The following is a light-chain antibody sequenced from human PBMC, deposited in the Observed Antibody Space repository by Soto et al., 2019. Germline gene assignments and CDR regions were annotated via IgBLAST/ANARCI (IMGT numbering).Light chain of an antibody. J-gene: IGKJ1*01. CDR2: GAS. CDR3: QHYGDSRT. CDR1: HSVDXTH. Sequence: EIVLTQSPGTLSXXXXXXXTLSCRTSHSVDXTHVAWYQQKPGQAPRLLIYGASGRATGIPDRFGGSGSGTDFTLTISRLEPEDFAVYYCQHYGDSRTFGQGTKVEVK. V-gene: IGKV3-20*01.